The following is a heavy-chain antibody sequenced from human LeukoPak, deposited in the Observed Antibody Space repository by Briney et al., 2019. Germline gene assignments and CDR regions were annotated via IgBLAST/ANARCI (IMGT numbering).Heavy chain of an antibody. CDR1: GGPISTYQ. D-gene: IGHD4-17*01. J-gene: IGHJ5*02. CDR2: IYYTGST. CDR3: ARRTTVTPNWFDP. V-gene: IGHV4-59*08. Sequence: SETLSLTCTVSGGPISTYQWSWIRQPPGKGLEWIGYIYYTGSTDYNPSLRSRVTISLDTSKNQFSLRVNSVTAADTAVYYCARRTTVTPNWFDPWGQGTLVTVSS.